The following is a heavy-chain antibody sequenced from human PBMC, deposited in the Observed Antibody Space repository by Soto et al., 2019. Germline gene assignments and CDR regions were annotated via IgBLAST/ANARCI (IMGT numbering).Heavy chain of an antibody. CDR2: IYYTGTT. CDR3: SFYRGPRDPHSVHGSEHSFPTRRSSDL. V-gene: IGHV4-59*01. CDR1: GAAISSFY. J-gene: IGHJ2*01. D-gene: IGHD2-21*01. Sequence: TVSGAAISSFYWSWIRHPPGKGLEWMVFIYYTGTTYYNPSLKTGVTISRDTSQNKFFLDLTSVTADDTAVYYCSFYRGPRDPHSVHGSEHSFPTRRSSDL.